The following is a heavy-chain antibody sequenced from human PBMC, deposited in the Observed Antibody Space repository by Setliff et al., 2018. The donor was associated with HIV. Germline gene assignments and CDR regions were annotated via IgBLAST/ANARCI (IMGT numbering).Heavy chain of an antibody. J-gene: IGHJ3*01. CDR1: GGSLNTFY. D-gene: IGHD4-17*01. Sequence: PSETLSLTCAVSGGSLNTFYWSWIRQPAGEGLEWRPAGEGLEWLGRIYTSGSTNYNPSLRSRVTLSVDTSKNQVSLKLGSVTAADTAVYYCARVQMAYAAFDVWGQGTMVTVSS. CDR3: ARVQMAYAAFDV. V-gene: IGHV4-4*07. CDR2: IYTSGST.